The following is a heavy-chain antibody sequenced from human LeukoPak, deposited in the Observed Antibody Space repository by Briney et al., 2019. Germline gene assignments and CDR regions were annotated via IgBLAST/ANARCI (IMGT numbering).Heavy chain of an antibody. J-gene: IGHJ6*02. CDR3: ARDWVPAAPYYYYYGMDV. D-gene: IGHD2-2*01. Sequence: PGGSLRLSCAASGFTFSSYGMHWVRQAPGKGLEWVAVISYDGRNKYYADSVKGRFTISRDNSKNTLYLQMNSQRAEDTAVYYCARDWVPAAPYYYYYGMDVWGQGTTVTVSS. CDR1: GFTFSSYG. V-gene: IGHV3-30*19. CDR2: ISYDGRNK.